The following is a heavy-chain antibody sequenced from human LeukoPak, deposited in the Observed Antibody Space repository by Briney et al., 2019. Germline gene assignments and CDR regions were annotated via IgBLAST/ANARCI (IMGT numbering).Heavy chain of an antibody. D-gene: IGHD7-27*01. V-gene: IGHV3-7*03. J-gene: IGHJ4*02. CDR3: ARVSRWGLNHNPHY. CDR2: IKHGGSEK. Sequence: GGSLRLSCAASGFTFSNYWMSWVRQAPGKGLEWVANIKHGGSEKYYVDSVKGRFTISRDNAMNSLYMQMNSLRDEDTAVYYCARVSRWGLNHNPHYWGQGTLVTVSS. CDR1: GFTFSNYW.